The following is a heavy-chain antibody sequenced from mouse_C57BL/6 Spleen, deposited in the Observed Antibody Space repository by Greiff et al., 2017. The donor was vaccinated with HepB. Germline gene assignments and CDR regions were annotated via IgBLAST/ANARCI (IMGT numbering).Heavy chain of an antibody. J-gene: IGHJ2*01. D-gene: IGHD1-1*01. CDR3: AREGITTGYFDD. Sequence: VQLQQPGAELVKPGASVKMSCKASGYTFTSYWITWVKQRPGQGLEWIGDIYPGSGSTNYNEKFKSKATLTVDTSSSTAYMQLSSLTSEDSAVYYCAREGITTGYFDDWGQGTTLTVSS. V-gene: IGHV1-55*01. CDR2: IYPGSGST. CDR1: GYTFTSYW.